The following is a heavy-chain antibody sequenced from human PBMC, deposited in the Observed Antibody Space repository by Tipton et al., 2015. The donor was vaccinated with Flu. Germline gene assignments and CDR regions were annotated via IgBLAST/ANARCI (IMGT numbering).Heavy chain of an antibody. Sequence: LRLSCSASGFTFSTYEMSWVRQAPGKGLEWVGNIHQAGTTYYNPSLMSRLTITVDRPKNHFSLRLTSVTAADTAVYYCARRDYSNYVSEPKSWFDSWGQGTLVTVSS. D-gene: IGHD4-11*01. J-gene: IGHJ5*01. CDR2: IHQAGTT. CDR1: GFTFSTYE. V-gene: IGHV4-59*08. CDR3: ARRDYSNYVSEPKSWFDS.